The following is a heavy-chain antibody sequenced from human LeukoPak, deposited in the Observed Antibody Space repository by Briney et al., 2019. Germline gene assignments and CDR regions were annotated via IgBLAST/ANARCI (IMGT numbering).Heavy chain of an antibody. V-gene: IGHV4-59*08. CDR1: GDSISSSY. J-gene: IGHJ4*02. CDR2: IHYSGST. D-gene: IGHD3-10*01. CDR3: ARHPYSYGSGSLYYFDY. Sequence: PSETLSLTCTVSGDSISSSYWSWIRQPPGKGLEWIGYIHYSGSTNYSPSLKSRVTFSVDTSKNQFSLRLTSVTVADTAVYYCARHPYSYGSGSLYYFDYWGQGTLVTVSS.